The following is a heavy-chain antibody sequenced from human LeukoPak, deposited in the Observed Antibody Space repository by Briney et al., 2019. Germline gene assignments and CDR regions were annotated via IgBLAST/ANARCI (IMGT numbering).Heavy chain of an antibody. CDR2: ISGSSSYI. CDR1: GFTFSSYS. CDR3: AVVLGYSYGPGTFDI. J-gene: IGHJ3*02. V-gene: IGHV3-21*01. Sequence: GGSLRLSCAASGFTFSSYSMNWVRQAPGKGLEWVSSISGSSSYIYYADSVKGRFTISRDNAKNSLYLQMNSLRAEDTAVYYCAVVLGYSYGPGTFDIWGQGTMVTVSS. D-gene: IGHD5-18*01.